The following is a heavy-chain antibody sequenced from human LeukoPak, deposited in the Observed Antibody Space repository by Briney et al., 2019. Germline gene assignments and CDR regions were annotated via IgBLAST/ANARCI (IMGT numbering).Heavy chain of an antibody. CDR1: GGSISSVDYF. V-gene: IGHV4-30-4*02. Sequence: SDTLSLTCSVSGGSISSVDYFWTWIRQPPGKGLEYIGYIYYSGTTYYNPSLKSRITMSVDMSANQFSLRLTSVSAADTAVYYCTRAYWIGFHFDSWGQGILVSVSS. D-gene: IGHD3-3*01. J-gene: IGHJ4*02. CDR2: IYYSGTT. CDR3: TRAYWIGFHFDS.